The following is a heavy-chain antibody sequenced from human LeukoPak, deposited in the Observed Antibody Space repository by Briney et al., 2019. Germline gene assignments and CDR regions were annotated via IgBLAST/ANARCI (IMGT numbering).Heavy chain of an antibody. J-gene: IGHJ4*02. CDR1: RGTFSSYA. CDR2: IIPIFGTA. Sequence: SVKVSCKDSRGTFSSYAISWVRQAPGQGLEWMGRIIPIFGTANYAQKFQGRVTITTDESTSTAYMELSSLRSEDTAVYYCAGARYDFWSGYLTHWGQGTLVTVSS. V-gene: IGHV1-69*05. D-gene: IGHD3-3*01. CDR3: AGARYDFWSGYLTH.